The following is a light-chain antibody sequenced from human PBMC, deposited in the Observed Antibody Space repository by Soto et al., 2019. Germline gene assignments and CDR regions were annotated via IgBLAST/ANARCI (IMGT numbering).Light chain of an antibody. CDR1: QSVLYSSNSKNY. Sequence: DIVMTQSPDSLAVSLGERATINCKSSQSVLYSSNSKNYVAWYQHKPGQAPRLLIYAASSRATGSPDRFSGGGSGTDFTLTISRLEPEDFAVYYCQQYGYSPITFGQGTRLEIK. CDR2: AAS. J-gene: IGKJ5*01. V-gene: IGKV4-1*01. CDR3: QQYGYSPIT.